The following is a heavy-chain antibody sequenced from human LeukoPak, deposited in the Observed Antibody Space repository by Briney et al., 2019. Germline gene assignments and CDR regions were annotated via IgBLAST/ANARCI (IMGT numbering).Heavy chain of an antibody. CDR3: ASVTVPPNAFDI. J-gene: IGHJ3*02. V-gene: IGHV3-21*01. CDR2: IYISCSYI. Sequence: AGGSLRLSCAASGFTFSSYSMNWVRQAQGKGLEWVSFIYISCSYISYANPFQGRFTISPDNATNSLYLQMNSLRAEDTAVYYCASVTVPPNAFDIWGQGTMVTVSS. D-gene: IGHD4-17*01. CDR1: GFTFSSYS.